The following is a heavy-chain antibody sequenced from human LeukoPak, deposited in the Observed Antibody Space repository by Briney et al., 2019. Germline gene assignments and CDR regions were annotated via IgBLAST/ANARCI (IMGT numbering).Heavy chain of an antibody. Sequence: GGSLRLSCAASGFTFSDNYMTWVRQAPGKGLEWLSYISGNGGVIQYADSVKGRFTISRDNAKNSLYLQMDSLRVEDTAEYYCARDPYSGNYGAYYYYYMDVWGKGTTVTVSS. V-gene: IGHV3-11*04. D-gene: IGHD1-26*01. J-gene: IGHJ6*03. CDR2: ISGNGGVI. CDR1: GFTFSDNY. CDR3: ARDPYSGNYGAYYYYYMDV.